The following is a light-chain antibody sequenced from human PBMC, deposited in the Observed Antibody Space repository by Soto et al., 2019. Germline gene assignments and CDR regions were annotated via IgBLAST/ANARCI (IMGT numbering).Light chain of an antibody. V-gene: IGLV2-14*03. CDR1: SSDVGGYSY. CDR3: SSYGGGYSLVM. Sequence: QSALTQPASVSGSPGLSITISCTGTSSDVGGYSYVSWYQQQPGKAPKLMIFDVSKRPSGVSNRFSGSKSGNTASLTISGLQAEDEAHYYCSSYGGGYSLVMFGGGTKLTVL. CDR2: DVS. J-gene: IGLJ3*02.